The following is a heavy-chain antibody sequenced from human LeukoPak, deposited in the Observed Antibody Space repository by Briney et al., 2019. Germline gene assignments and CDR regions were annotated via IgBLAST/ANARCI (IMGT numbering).Heavy chain of an antibody. J-gene: IGHJ5*02. CDR1: GLTFSSYS. Sequence: GGSLRLSCAASGLTFSSYSMNWVRQAPGKGLEWVSYISSSSTTIYYADSVKGRFTISRDNAKNSLYLQMNSLRAEDTAVYYCARTVGYGDYHWFDPWGQGTLVTVSS. D-gene: IGHD4-17*01. CDR2: ISSSSTTI. V-gene: IGHV3-48*01. CDR3: ARTVGYGDYHWFDP.